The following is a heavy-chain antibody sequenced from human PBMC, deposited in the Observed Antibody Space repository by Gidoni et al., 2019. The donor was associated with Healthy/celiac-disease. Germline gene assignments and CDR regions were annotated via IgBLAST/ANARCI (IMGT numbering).Heavy chain of an antibody. CDR3: AREVVVVAATNRGLFAFDI. D-gene: IGHD2-15*01. V-gene: IGHV6-1*01. CDR2: TYYRSKWYN. J-gene: IGHJ3*02. CDR1: GASVSSNSAA. Sequence: QVQLQQSGPGLVKPSQTLSLTCAISGASVSSNSAAWTWIRQSPSRGLEWLGRTYYRSKWYNDYAVSVKSRITINPDTSKNQFSLQLNSVTPEDTAVYYCAREVVVVAATNRGLFAFDIWGQGTMVTVSS.